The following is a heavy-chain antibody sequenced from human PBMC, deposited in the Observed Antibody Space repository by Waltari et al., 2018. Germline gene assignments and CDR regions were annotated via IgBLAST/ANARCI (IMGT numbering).Heavy chain of an antibody. CDR3: ARESSGWEDY. J-gene: IGHJ4*02. CDR2: IYYSGST. D-gene: IGHD6-19*01. CDR1: GGSISSSSYY. V-gene: IGHV4-39*07. Sequence: QLQESGPGLVKPSETLSLTCTVYGGSISSSSYYWGWIRQPPGKGLEWIGSIYYSGSTYYDPSLKSRVTISVDTSKNQFSLKLSSVTAADTAVYYCARESSGWEDYWGQGTLVTVSS.